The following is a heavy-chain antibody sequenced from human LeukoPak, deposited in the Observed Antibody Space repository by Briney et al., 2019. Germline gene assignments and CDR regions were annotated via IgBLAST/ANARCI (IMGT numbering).Heavy chain of an antibody. J-gene: IGHJ4*02. V-gene: IGHV4-34*01. CDR1: GGSFSGYY. CDR2: INHSGST. Sequence: SETLSLTCAVYGGSFSGYYWSWIRQPPGKGLEWIGEINHSGSTNYNPSLKSRVTISVDTSKNQFSLKLSSVTAADTAVYYCARGRDGYNFGSGFYYFDYWGQGTLVAVSS. CDR3: ARGRDGYNFGSGFYYFDY. D-gene: IGHD5-24*01.